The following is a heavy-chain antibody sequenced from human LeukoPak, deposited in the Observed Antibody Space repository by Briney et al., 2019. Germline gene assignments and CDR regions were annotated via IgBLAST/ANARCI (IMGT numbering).Heavy chain of an antibody. V-gene: IGHV3-33*01. Sequence: GRSLRLSCAASGFTFSSYGMHWVRQAPGKGLEWVAVIWYDGSNKYYADSVKGRFTISRDNSKNTLYLQMNSLRAEDTAVYYCVREESIVGGMDVWGKGTTVTVSS. CDR2: IWYDGSNK. J-gene: IGHJ6*04. CDR3: VREESIVGGMDV. CDR1: GFTFSSYG. D-gene: IGHD2-15*01.